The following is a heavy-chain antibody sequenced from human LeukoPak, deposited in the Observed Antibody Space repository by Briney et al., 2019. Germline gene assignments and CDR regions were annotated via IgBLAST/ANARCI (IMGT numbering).Heavy chain of an antibody. CDR1: GGSISSFY. J-gene: IGHJ4*02. CDR2: IYTSGST. D-gene: IGHD2-2*01. Sequence: SETLSLTCTVSGGSISSFYRSWVRQPAGKGLELIGRIYTSGSTNYNPSLKSRVTMSVDTSKNQFSLKLSSVTAADTAVYFCARVRSSTSWAFDYWGQGTLVTVSS. V-gene: IGHV4-4*07. CDR3: ARVRSSTSWAFDY.